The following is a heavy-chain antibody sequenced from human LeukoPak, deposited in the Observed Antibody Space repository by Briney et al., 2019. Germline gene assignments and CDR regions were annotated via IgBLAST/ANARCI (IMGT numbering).Heavy chain of an antibody. CDR3: ARDGINYYDSSGYFDY. CDR1: GFTFSSYG. D-gene: IGHD3-22*01. CDR2: IWYDGSNK. Sequence: GGSLRLSCAASGFTFSSYGMHWVRQAPGKGLERVAVIWYDGSNKYYADSVKGRFTISRDNSKNTLYLQMNSLRAEDTAVYYCARDGINYYDSSGYFDYWGQGTLVTVSS. J-gene: IGHJ4*02. V-gene: IGHV3-33*01.